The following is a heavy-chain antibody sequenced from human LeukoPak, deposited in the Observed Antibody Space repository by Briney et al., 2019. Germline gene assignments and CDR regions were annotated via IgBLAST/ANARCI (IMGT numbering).Heavy chain of an antibody. CDR1: GGSISSYY. Sequence: SETLSLTCTVSGGSISSYYWSWIRQPAGKGLEWIGRIYTSGSTNYNPSLKSRVTMSVDTSKNQFSLKLSSVTAADTAVYYCARDSVWGSYRPFDYWGQGTLVTVSS. V-gene: IGHV4-4*07. J-gene: IGHJ4*02. D-gene: IGHD3-16*02. CDR3: ARDSVWGSYRPFDY. CDR2: IYTSGST.